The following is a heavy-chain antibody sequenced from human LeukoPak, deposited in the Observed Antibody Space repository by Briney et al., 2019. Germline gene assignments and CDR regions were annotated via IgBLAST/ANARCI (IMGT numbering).Heavy chain of an antibody. CDR1: GGSISGYY. V-gene: IGHV4-4*09. D-gene: IGHD1-26*01. Sequence: SETLSPTCTVSGGSISGYYWSWIRQPPGQGLEWIAYINSNGYTNYNPSLKSRVTISVDTSKNQFSLKVTSVTAADTAMYYCTKREGPMSGSYDYFDPWGQGTLVTVS. CDR2: INSNGYT. CDR3: TKREGPMSGSYDYFDP. J-gene: IGHJ5*02.